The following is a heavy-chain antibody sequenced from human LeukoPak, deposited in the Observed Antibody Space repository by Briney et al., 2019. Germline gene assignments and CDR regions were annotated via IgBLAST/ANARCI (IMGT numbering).Heavy chain of an antibody. D-gene: IGHD2-2*01. Sequence: GGSLRLSCAASGFTFSSYSMNWVRQAPGKGLECVSSISSSSSYIYYADSVKGRFTISRDNAKNSLYLQMNSLRAEDTAVYYCASHRAPVPAARDYNWFDPWGQGTLVTVSS. V-gene: IGHV3-21*01. CDR1: GFTFSSYS. CDR3: ASHRAPVPAARDYNWFDP. CDR2: ISSSSSYI. J-gene: IGHJ5*02.